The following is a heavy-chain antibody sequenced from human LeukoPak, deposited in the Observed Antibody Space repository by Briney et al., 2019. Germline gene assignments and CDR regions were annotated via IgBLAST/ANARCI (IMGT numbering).Heavy chain of an antibody. V-gene: IGHV1-8*01. CDR1: GYTFTSYD. CDR3: ARGPQDMVVGVAANPLDY. Sequence: ASVEVSCKASGYTFTSYDINWVRQATGQGLEWMGWMNPNSGNTGYAQKFQGRVTMTRNTSISTAYMELSSLRSEDTAVYYCARGPQDMVVGVAANPLDYWGQGTLVTVSS. D-gene: IGHD2-15*01. CDR2: MNPNSGNT. J-gene: IGHJ4*02.